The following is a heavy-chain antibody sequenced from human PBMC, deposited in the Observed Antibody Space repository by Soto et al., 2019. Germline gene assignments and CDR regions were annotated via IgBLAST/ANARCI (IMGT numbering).Heavy chain of an antibody. Sequence: PGGSLRLSCAVSGFSFSSAWMTWIRQDPGKGLERVAIMNEDGSERYYVDSVKGRFTISRDNAKNALFLQMNSLRVEDTAVYFCARDRAYSRFDYWGQGSLVTVSS. CDR3: ARDRAYSRFDY. J-gene: IGHJ4*02. D-gene: IGHD4-4*01. CDR2: MNEDGSER. V-gene: IGHV3-7*03. CDR1: GFSFSSAW.